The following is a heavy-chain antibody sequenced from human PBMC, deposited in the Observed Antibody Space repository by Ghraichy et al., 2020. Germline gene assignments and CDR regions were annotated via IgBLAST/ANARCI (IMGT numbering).Heavy chain of an antibody. CDR2: IYHSGST. J-gene: IGHJ6*04. CDR3: ARDLLREGAMDV. D-gene: IGHD3-16*01. V-gene: IGHV4-38-2*02. Sequence: SETLSLTCTVSGYSISSGYYWGWIRQPPGKGLEWIGSIYHSGSTYYNPSLKSRVTISVDTSKNQFSLKLSSVTAADTAVYYCARDLLREGAMDVWGKGTTVTVSS. CDR1: GYSISSGYY.